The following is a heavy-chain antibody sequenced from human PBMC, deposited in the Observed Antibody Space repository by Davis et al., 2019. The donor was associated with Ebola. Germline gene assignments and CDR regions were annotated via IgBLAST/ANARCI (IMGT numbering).Heavy chain of an antibody. CDR1: GYTFRSYA. J-gene: IGHJ5*02. D-gene: IGHD4-17*01. Sequence: AASVKVSCKPSGYTFRSYAISWVRQAPGQGLEWIGRINVYNGHTNYAQNFQGRVTVSTDTSTSIAYMELRSLRSDDTALYYCARDATTVTTIWFDPWGQGTLVTVSS. CDR3: ARDATTVTTIWFDP. V-gene: IGHV1-18*01. CDR2: INVYNGHT.